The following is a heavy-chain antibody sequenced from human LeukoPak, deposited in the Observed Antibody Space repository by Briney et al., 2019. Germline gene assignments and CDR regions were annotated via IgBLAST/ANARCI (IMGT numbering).Heavy chain of an antibody. J-gene: IGHJ5*02. CDR3: ARPVAGTNGWFDP. Sequence: SETLSFTCIASGASISSYYWSWIRQPPGKGLEWIGYIYYSGNTNYNPSLKSRVTISVDTSKNQFSLKLSSVTAADTAVYYCARPVAGTNGWFDPWGQGTLVTVSS. V-gene: IGHV4-59*01. CDR2: IYYSGNT. CDR1: GASISSYY. D-gene: IGHD6-19*01.